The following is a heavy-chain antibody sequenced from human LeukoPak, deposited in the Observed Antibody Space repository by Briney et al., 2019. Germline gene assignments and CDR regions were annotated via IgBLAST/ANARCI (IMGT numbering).Heavy chain of an antibody. Sequence: GGSLRLSCAASGFTFSSYAMSWVRQAPGKGLEWVSAISGSGGSTYYADSVKGRFTISRDNSKNTLYLQMNSLRAEDTAVYYCAKVVDFDWLLDSSSYFDYWGQGTLVTVSS. CDR1: GFTFSSYA. D-gene: IGHD3-9*01. J-gene: IGHJ4*02. CDR3: AKVVDFDWLLDSSSYFDY. CDR2: ISGSGGST. V-gene: IGHV3-23*01.